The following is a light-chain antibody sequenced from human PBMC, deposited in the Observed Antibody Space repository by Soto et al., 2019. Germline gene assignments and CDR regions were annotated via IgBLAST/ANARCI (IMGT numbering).Light chain of an antibody. J-gene: IGKJ2*01. CDR3: QQYSNWPPMYT. Sequence: EIVMTRSPATLSVSPGERATLSCRASQSVSSSLAWYQQKPGQAPRLLIYGASTRATGIPARFSGSGSGTEFTLTISSLQSEDFAVYYCQQYSNWPPMYTFGQGTKVDIK. CDR1: QSVSSS. V-gene: IGKV3-15*01. CDR2: GAS.